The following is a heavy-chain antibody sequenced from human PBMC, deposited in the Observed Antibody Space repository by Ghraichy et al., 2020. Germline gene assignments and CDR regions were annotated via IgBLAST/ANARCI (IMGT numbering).Heavy chain of an antibody. D-gene: IGHD5-18*01. CDR3: ARRGRGYSPYYYGSDG. Sequence: SETRSLTCAVSGGSIRPHYWSWIRQPPGKGLEWIGYVHYTGGSDYDPSFKSRVSIPVDTSKNQSPLTLTSVTAADTAAYYCARRGRGYSPYYYGSDGWGRGTTVTVSS. V-gene: IGHV4-59*08. CDR1: GGSIRPHY. CDR2: VHYTGGS. J-gene: IGHJ6*02.